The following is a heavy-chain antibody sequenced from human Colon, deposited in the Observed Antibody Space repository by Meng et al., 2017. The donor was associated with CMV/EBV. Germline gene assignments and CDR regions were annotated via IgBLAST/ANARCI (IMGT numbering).Heavy chain of an antibody. CDR2: ISWNSGSI. D-gene: IGHD5-18*01. Sequence: SLKISCAASGFTFDDYAMHWVRQAPGKGLEWVSGISWNSGSIGYADSVKGRFTISRDNAKNSLYLQMNSLRAEDTALYYCARISKYSYGVYGMDVWGQGTTVTVSS. J-gene: IGHJ6*02. CDR1: GFTFDDYA. CDR3: ARISKYSYGVYGMDV. V-gene: IGHV3-9*01.